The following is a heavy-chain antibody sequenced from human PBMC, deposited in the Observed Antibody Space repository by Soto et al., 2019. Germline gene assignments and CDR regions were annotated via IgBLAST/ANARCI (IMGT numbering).Heavy chain of an antibody. J-gene: IGHJ4*02. CDR2: INPNSGGT. V-gene: IGHV1-2*02. Sequence: AAVKCSFKASGYTFTGYYMHWVRQAPGQGLDCMGWINPNSGGTNYAQKFQGRVTMTRDTSIRTAYMELSRLRSDDTSVYYCASTRGSVFYRSFDSWGQWTLVTVSS. CDR3: ASTRGSVFYRSFDS. D-gene: IGHD6-19*01. CDR1: GYTFTGYY.